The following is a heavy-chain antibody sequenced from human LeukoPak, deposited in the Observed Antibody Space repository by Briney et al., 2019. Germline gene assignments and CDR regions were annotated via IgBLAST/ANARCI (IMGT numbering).Heavy chain of an antibody. CDR2: ISGSSSKT. CDR1: GFTFSDYY. CDR3: ARTNSLDY. J-gene: IGHJ4*02. V-gene: IGHV3-11*03. Sequence: GGSLRLSCAASGFTFSDYYMSWIRQAPGKGLEWVSWISGSSSKTSYADSVKGRFTISRDNAKNSVYLQMNSLGAEDTAVYYCARTNSLDYWGQGTLVTVSS.